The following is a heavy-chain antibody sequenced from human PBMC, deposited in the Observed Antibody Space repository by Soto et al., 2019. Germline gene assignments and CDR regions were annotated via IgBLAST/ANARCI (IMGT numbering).Heavy chain of an antibody. CDR3: ARGGGNLDYGDVDY. V-gene: IGHV1-46*01. Sequence: QVQLVQSGAEVKKPGASVKVSCKASGYTFTSYYMHWVRQAPGQGLEWMGIINPSGGSTSYGQKFQGRVTMPRDTSKSTVYMQLSSLRSEDTAVYYCARGGGNLDYGDVDYWGQGTLVTVSS. CDR1: GYTFTSYY. J-gene: IGHJ4*02. CDR2: INPSGGST. D-gene: IGHD4-17*01.